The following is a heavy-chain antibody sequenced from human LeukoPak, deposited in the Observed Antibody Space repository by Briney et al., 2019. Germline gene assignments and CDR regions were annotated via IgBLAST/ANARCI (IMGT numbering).Heavy chain of an antibody. D-gene: IGHD2-15*01. CDR2: INTDGSST. J-gene: IGHJ4*02. V-gene: IGHV3-74*01. CDR1: GFTFSNYW. Sequence: SGGSLRLSCAASGFTFSNYWMHWVRQAPGKGLVWVSRINTDGSSTGYADSVKGRFTISRDNAKNTLYLQMNSLRAEDTAVYYCARAGYCSGGSCYGSDYWGQGTLVSVSS. CDR3: ARAGYCSGGSCYGSDY.